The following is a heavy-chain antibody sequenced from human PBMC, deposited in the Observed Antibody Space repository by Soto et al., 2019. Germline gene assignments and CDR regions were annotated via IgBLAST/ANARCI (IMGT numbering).Heavy chain of an antibody. CDR2: INPSGGST. CDR3: ARRPNYHDGSPYPGVYSMDV. V-gene: IGHV1-46*01. Sequence: ASVKVSCKASGYTFTNYYIHWVRQAPGQGLEWMGIINPSGGSTSYAQKFRGRVTMTRDTSTSTVNMELSSLRSEDTAVYYCARRPNYHDGSPYPGVYSMDVWHQGTTVTVAS. CDR1: GYTFTNYY. J-gene: IGHJ6*02. D-gene: IGHD3-10*01.